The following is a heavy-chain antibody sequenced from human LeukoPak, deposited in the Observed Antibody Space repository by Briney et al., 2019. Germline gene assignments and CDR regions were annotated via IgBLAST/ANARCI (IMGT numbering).Heavy chain of an antibody. Sequence: SETLSLTCTVSGGSISSGDYYWSWIRQPPGKGLEWIGYIYYSGSTYYNPSLKSRVTISVDTSKNQFSLKLSSVTAADTAVYYCARVGGRLVPAAYWIDPWGQGNLVTVSS. CDR1: GGSISSGDYY. J-gene: IGHJ5*02. CDR3: ARVGGRLVPAAYWIDP. V-gene: IGHV4-30-4*08. D-gene: IGHD2-2*01. CDR2: IYYSGST.